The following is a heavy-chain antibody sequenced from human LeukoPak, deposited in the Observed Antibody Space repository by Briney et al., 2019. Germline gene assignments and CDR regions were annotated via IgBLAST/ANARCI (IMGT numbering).Heavy chain of an antibody. Sequence: SGPSLVTPTQTLTLTGTIPGSALTSTRVSGWWIRQPPGKVLVWPARHAWDDDKLYSTSLKTRLPISNDSSKNQLVRTLTNTDRVDTATYYCARTAVAGREDFDYWGQGTLVTVSS. J-gene: IGHJ4*02. CDR1: GSALTSTRVS. V-gene: IGHV2-70*04. CDR2: HAWDDDK. CDR3: ARTAVAGREDFDY. D-gene: IGHD6-19*01.